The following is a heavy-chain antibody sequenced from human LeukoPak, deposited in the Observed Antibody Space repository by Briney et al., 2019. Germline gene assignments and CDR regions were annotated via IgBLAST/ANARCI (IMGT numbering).Heavy chain of an antibody. V-gene: IGHV3-48*01. J-gene: IGHJ4*02. Sequence: GGPLRLSCAASGFTFNTYSMNWVRQAPGKGLEWVSYISSSSNIIFYADSVKGRFTISRDNAKKSLFLQMNSLRAEDTAVYYCARDYYDSSSSYFDYWGQGTLVTVSS. D-gene: IGHD3-22*01. CDR1: GFTFNTYS. CDR2: ISSSSNII. CDR3: ARDYYDSSSSYFDY.